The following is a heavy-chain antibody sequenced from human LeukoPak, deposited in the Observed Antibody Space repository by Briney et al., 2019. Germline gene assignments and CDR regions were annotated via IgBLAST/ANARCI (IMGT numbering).Heavy chain of an antibody. CDR1: GYTFTGYY. V-gene: IGHV1-2*02. Sequence: ASVKVSCKASGYTFTGYYIQWVRQAPGQGLEWMGWINPNSGGTNYAQKLQGRVTMTRDTSISTAYMELKRLRSDDAAAYYCACSSGWLELKAWGQGTLVTVSS. D-gene: IGHD6-19*01. CDR2: INPNSGGT. J-gene: IGHJ5*02. CDR3: ACSSGWLELKA.